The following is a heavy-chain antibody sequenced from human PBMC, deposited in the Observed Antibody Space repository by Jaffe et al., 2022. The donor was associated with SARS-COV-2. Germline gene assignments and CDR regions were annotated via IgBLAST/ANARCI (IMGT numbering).Heavy chain of an antibody. Sequence: QVQLVQSGAEVKKPGASVKVSCKASGYTFTSYYMHWVRQAPGQGLEWMGIINPSGGSTSYAQKFQGRVTMTRDTSTSTVYMELSSLRSEDTAVYYCARGLEMATMEGDLGYWGQGTLVTVSS. J-gene: IGHJ4*02. CDR1: GYTFTSYY. V-gene: IGHV1-46*01. D-gene: IGHD5-12*01. CDR3: ARGLEMATMEGDLGY. CDR2: INPSGGST.